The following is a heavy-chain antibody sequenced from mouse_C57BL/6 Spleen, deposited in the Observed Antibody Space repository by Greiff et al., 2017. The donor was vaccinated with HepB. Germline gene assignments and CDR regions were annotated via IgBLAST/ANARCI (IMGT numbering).Heavy chain of an antibody. CDR1: GYAFSSYW. Sequence: VQLQQSGAELVKPGASVKISCKASGYAFSSYWMNWVKQRPGKGLEWIGQIYPGDGDTNYNGKFKGKATLTADKSSSTAYMQLSSMTSEDAAVYFCAREGGSNYAMDYWGQGTSVTVSS. J-gene: IGHJ4*01. CDR2: IYPGDGDT. CDR3: AREGGSNYAMDY. V-gene: IGHV1-80*01.